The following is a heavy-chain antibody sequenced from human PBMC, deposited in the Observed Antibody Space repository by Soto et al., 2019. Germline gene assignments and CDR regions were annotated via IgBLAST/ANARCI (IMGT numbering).Heavy chain of an antibody. CDR3: ARALGGIAAAVLDY. Sequence: GGSLRLSCAASGFTFSSYAMHWVRQAPGKGLEWVAVISYDGSNKYYADSVKGGFTISRDNSKNTLYLQMNSLRAEDTAVYYCARALGGIAAAVLDYWGQGTLVTVSS. CDR1: GFTFSSYA. CDR2: ISYDGSNK. V-gene: IGHV3-30-3*01. J-gene: IGHJ4*02. D-gene: IGHD6-13*01.